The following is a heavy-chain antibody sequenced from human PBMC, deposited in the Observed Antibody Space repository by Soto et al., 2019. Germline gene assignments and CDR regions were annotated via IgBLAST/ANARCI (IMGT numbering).Heavy chain of an antibody. D-gene: IGHD2-2*01. CDR2: IYYSGST. CDR1: GGSISSGGYY. CDR3: ARVPAATVDYYYYGMDV. Sequence: SETLSLTCTASGGSISSGGYYWSWIRQHPGKGLEWIGYIYYSGSTYYNPSLKSRVTISVDTSKNQFSLKLSSVTAADTAVYYCARVPAATVDYYYYGMDVWGQGTTVTVSS. V-gene: IGHV4-31*03. J-gene: IGHJ6*02.